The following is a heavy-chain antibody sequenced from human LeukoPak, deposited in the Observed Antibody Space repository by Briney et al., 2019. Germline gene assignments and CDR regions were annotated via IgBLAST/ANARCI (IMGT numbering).Heavy chain of an antibody. CDR3: AKVMKGSERLTMVRGVIIKTAGLYYMDV. V-gene: IGHV3-23*01. J-gene: IGHJ6*03. CDR1: GFTLSSYA. CDR2: ISASGGST. D-gene: IGHD3-10*01. Sequence: PGGSLRLSCAASGFTLSSYAMSWVRQAPGKGLEWVSSISASGGSTNYADSVKGRFTISRDNLKNTVYLQMSRLRAEDTAVYYCAKVMKGSERLTMVRGVIIKTAGLYYMDVWGKGTTVTVSS.